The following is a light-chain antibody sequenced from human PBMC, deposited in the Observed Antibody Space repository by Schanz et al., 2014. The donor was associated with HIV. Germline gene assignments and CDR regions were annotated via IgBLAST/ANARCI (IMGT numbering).Light chain of an antibody. CDR1: QSIGDS. V-gene: IGKV1-5*03. CDR2: KAS. J-gene: IGKJ2*02. CDR3: QHYYSYPCT. Sequence: IQLTQSPATLSASVGDRVTITCRASQSIGDSLAWLQQKPGRAPKVLIYKASTLESGVPSTFRGSGSWTDFTLTISSLQPDDFATYYCQHYYSYPCTFGQGTELEIK.